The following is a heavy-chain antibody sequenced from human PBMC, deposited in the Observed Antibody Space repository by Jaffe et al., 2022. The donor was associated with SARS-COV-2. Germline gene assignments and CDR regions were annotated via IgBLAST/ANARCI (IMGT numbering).Heavy chain of an antibody. CDR2: IYHSGST. CDR1: GGSISSSNW. D-gene: IGHD2-8*01. CDR3: ARELMVYARGPNDSSGYGVV. Sequence: QVQLQESGPGLVKPSGTLSLTCAVSGGSISSSNWWSWVRQPPGKGLEWIGEIYHSGSTNYNPSLKSRVTISVDKSKNQFSLKLSSVTAADTAVYYCARELMVYARGPNDSSGYGVVWGQGTLVTVSS. V-gene: IGHV4-4*02. J-gene: IGHJ4*02.